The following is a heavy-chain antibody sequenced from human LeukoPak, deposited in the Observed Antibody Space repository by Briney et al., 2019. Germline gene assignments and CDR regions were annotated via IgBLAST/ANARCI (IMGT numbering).Heavy chain of an antibody. Sequence: GESLKISCKVSGYSFSSYWIGWVRQMPGKGLECMGIMYPDDSETRYSPSFQGQVTISADKSISTAYLQWSSLKASDTAMYYCARLTGSGDFDYWGQGTLVTVSS. CDR3: ARLTGSGDFDY. J-gene: IGHJ4*02. CDR1: GYSFSSYW. D-gene: IGHD1-20*01. V-gene: IGHV5-51*01. CDR2: MYPDDSET.